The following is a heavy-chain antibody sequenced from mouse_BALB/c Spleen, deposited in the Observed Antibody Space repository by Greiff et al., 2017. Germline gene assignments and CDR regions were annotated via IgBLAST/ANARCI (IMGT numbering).Heavy chain of an antibody. CDR2: IWSGGST. D-gene: IGHD2-13*01. CDR1: GFSLTSYG. Sequence: QVHVKQSGPGLVQPSQSLSITCTVSGFSLTSYGVHWVRQSPGKGLEWLGVIWSGGSTDYNAAFISRLSISKDNSKSQVFFKMNSLQANDTAIYYWCGGDDAMDYWGQGTSGTVSS. J-gene: IGHJ4*01. CDR3: CGGDDAMDY. V-gene: IGHV2-2*02.